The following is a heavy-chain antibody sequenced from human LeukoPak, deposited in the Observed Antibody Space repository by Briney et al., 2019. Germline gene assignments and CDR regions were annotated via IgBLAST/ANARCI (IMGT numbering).Heavy chain of an antibody. Sequence: PETLSLTCTVSGVSISGYYWSWIRQPPGKGLEWIGYIYYSGSTNYNPSPKSRVTISVDTSKNQISLQLSSVTAPDTAVYHCSTYYDTFWPNLYYDMDVWGKGTTVTVSS. CDR3: STYYDTFWPNLYYDMDV. CDR1: GVSISGYY. D-gene: IGHD3-9*01. CDR2: IYYSGST. V-gene: IGHV4-59*01. J-gene: IGHJ6*03.